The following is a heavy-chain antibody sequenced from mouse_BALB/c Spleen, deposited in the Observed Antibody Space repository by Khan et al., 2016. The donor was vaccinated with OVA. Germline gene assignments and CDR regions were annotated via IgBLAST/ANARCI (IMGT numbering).Heavy chain of an antibody. Sequence: EVQLVESGGGLVKPGGSLKLSCAASGFTFSGYAMSWVRQTPEKRLEWVAEISGGGSNTYYPDTVTGRFTISRDNAKNTLYLEMSSLRSEDTAMYYCVRDRYYGSSPDWFAYWGQGTLVTVSA. CDR1: GFTFSGYA. D-gene: IGHD1-1*01. V-gene: IGHV5-9-4*01. CDR2: ISGGGSNT. J-gene: IGHJ3*01. CDR3: VRDRYYGSSPDWFAY.